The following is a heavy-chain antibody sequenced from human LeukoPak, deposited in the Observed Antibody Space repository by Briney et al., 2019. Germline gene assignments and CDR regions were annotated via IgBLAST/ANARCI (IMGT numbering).Heavy chain of an antibody. CDR3: ARGLGYCSSTSCYYSYFDY. CDR2: ISYDGSNK. D-gene: IGHD2-2*01. V-gene: IGHV3-30-3*01. J-gene: IGHJ4*02. Sequence: GRSLRLSCAASGFTSSSYAMHWVRQAPGKGLEWVAVISYDGSNKYYADSVKGRFTISRDNSKNTLYLQMNSLRAEDTAVYYCARGLGYCSSTSCYYSYFDYWGQGTLVTVSS. CDR1: GFTSSSYA.